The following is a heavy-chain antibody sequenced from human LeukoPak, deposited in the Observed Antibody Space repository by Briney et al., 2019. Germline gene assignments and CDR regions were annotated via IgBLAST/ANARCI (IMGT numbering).Heavy chain of an antibody. V-gene: IGHV5-51*01. CDR2: IYPGDSDT. J-gene: IGHJ6*02. D-gene: IGHD3-10*01. Sequence: GESLKISCKGSGYSFTSYWIGWVRQMPGKGLEWMGIIYPGDSDTRYSPSFQGQVTISADKSISTAYLQWSSLKASDTAMYYCARHKKGFGDFSRVMDVWGQGTTVTVSS. CDR3: ARHKKGFGDFSRVMDV. CDR1: GYSFTSYW.